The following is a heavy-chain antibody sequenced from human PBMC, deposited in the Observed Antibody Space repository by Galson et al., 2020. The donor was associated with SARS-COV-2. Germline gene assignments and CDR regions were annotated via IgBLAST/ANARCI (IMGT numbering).Heavy chain of an antibody. J-gene: IGHJ2*01. D-gene: IGHD3-16*01. CDR2: VYQSGAT. CDR1: GGSITSGGYS. V-gene: IGHV4-30-2*06. CDR3: ARRYVSGLSPYWYLDL. Sequence: SQTLSLTCSVSGGSITSGGYSWTWISQSPGKGLEWIGYVYQSGATHYKPSHKSRLTISMDRSKNQLSLKLTSVTAADTAVYYCARRYVSGLSPYWYLDLWGRGTLVTVSS.